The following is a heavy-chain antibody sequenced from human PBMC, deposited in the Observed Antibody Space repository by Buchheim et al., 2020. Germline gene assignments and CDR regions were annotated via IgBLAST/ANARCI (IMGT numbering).Heavy chain of an antibody. CDR2: IYYSGST. CDR3: ARSRFLERSKRGNWFDP. Sequence: QVQLQESGPGLVKPSQTLSPTCTVSGGSIRSGDYYWSWIRQPPGKGLEWIGYIYYSGSTYYNPSLKSRVTISVDTSKKQFSLKLSSVTAADTAVYYCARSRFLERSKRGNWFDPWGQGTL. CDR1: GGSIRSGDYY. J-gene: IGHJ5*02. D-gene: IGHD3-3*01. V-gene: IGHV4-30-4*01.